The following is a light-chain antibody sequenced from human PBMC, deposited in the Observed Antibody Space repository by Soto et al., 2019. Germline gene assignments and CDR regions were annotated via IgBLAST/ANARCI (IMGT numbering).Light chain of an antibody. Sequence: EIVLTQSQGTLSLSPGERATLSCRASQSVRSNYLASYQRKPGHAPRLLIYGASRRATDIPNRFSGSGSGTDFTLTITGLEPEDFAVYFCQQYGGSPPPFGQGTKVAIK. CDR2: GAS. CDR1: QSVRSNY. CDR3: QQYGGSPPP. V-gene: IGKV3-20*01. J-gene: IGKJ1*01.